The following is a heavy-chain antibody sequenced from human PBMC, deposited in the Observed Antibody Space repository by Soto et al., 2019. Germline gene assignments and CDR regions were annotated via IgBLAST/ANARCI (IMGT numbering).Heavy chain of an antibody. V-gene: IGHV1-69*08. D-gene: IGHD4-17*01. CDR2: IIPILGIA. J-gene: IGHJ3*02. Sequence: QVQLVQSGAEVKKPGSSVKVSCKASGGTFSSYTISWVRQAPGQGLEWMGRIIPILGIANYAQKFQGRVTIXAXXSTSTAYMELSSLRSEDTAVYYCARDTVTHDAFDIWGQGTMVTVSS. CDR1: GGTFSSYT. CDR3: ARDTVTHDAFDI.